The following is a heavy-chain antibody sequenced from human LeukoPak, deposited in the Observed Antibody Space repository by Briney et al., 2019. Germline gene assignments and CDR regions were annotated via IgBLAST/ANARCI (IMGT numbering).Heavy chain of an antibody. CDR3: ARADCSSTSCYLLDY. V-gene: IGHV1-2*02. CDR2: INPNSGGT. J-gene: IGHJ4*02. CDR1: GHAVTEFS. Sequence: ASVKVSCKVSGHAVTEFSIHWVRQAPGKGLEWLGWINPNSGGTNYAQKFQGRVTMTRDTSISTAYMELSRLRSDDTAVYYCARADCSSTSCYLLDYWGQGTLVTVSS. D-gene: IGHD2-2*01.